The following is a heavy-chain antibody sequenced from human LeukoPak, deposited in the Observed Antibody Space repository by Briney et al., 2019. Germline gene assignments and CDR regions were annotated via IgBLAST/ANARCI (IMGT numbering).Heavy chain of an antibody. D-gene: IGHD5-24*01. V-gene: IGHV1-46*01. CDR2: INPSGGST. Sequence: ASVKVSCKASGYTFTSYYLHGVRQAPGQGLEWMGIINPSGGSTSYVQKFQGRVTMTRDTSTSTVYMELSSLRSEDTAVYYCARAPSWLQETRIDYWGQGTLVTVSS. CDR1: GYTFTSYY. J-gene: IGHJ4*02. CDR3: ARAPSWLQETRIDY.